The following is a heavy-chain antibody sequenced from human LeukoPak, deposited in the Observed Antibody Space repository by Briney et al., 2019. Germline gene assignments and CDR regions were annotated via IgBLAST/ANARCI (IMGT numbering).Heavy chain of an antibody. D-gene: IGHD3-16*01. CDR3: AKDWGSNPTNWFDP. J-gene: IGHJ5*02. Sequence: PGRSLRLSCAASGFTFDVYAMHWVRQVPGKGLEWVSGFSWNSGSIGYADSVKGRFTISRDHAKNSLYLQMNSLRVEDTALHYCAKDWGSNPTNWFDPWGQGTLVTVSS. CDR1: GFTFDVYA. CDR2: FSWNSGSI. V-gene: IGHV3-9*01.